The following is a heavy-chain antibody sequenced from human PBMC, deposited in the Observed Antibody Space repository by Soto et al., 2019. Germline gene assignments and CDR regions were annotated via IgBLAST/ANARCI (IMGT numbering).Heavy chain of an antibody. D-gene: IGHD4-17*01. V-gene: IGHV4-30-4*01. Sequence: QVQLQESGPGLVKPSQTLSLTYTVSGGSISSGDYKWSWIRQPPGKGLEWIGYIYYSGYTYNNPSLKSRVTISVDPSKNQFSLKLSSVTAADTAVYYCARSGDYVAFDYWGQGTLVTVSS. CDR2: IYYSGYT. J-gene: IGHJ4*02. CDR1: GGSISSGDYK. CDR3: ARSGDYVAFDY.